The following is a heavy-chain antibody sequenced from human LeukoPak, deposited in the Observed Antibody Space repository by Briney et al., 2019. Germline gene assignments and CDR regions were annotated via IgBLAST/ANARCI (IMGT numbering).Heavy chain of an antibody. V-gene: IGHV4-31*03. Sequence: PSETLSLTCTVSGGSISSGGYYWSWIRQHPGKGLEWIGYTYYSGSTYYNPSLKSRVTISVDTSKNQFSLKLSFVTAADTAVYYCARGPRWAGPGDSWGQGTLVTVSS. D-gene: IGHD5-24*01. J-gene: IGHJ4*02. CDR3: ARGPRWAGPGDS. CDR2: TYYSGST. CDR1: GGSISSGGYY.